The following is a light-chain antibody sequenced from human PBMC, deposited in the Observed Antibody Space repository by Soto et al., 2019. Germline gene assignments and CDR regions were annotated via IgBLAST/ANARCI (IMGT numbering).Light chain of an antibody. CDR1: QTLASH. CDR3: QQSHTVPRT. V-gene: IGKV1-39*01. Sequence: DIEMTQSPSSLSASVGDRVTITCRASQTLASHLNWYQQKPGEAPKLLIYAASSLQSGVPSTFSGSSSGTTFTLIISSLQPEDFATYSCQQSHTVPRTFSPGTRVEIK. CDR2: AAS. J-gene: IGKJ3*01.